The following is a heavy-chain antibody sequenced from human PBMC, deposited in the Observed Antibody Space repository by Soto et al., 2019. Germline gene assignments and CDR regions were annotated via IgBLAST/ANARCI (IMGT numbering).Heavy chain of an antibody. CDR1: GYSFTSYW. CDR2: IDPSDSYT. V-gene: IGHV5-10-1*01. CDR3: ARTEGYCSGGSCYHEYFQH. D-gene: IGHD2-15*01. J-gene: IGHJ1*01. Sequence: GESLKISCKGSGYSFTSYWISWVRQMPGKGLEWMGIIDPSDSYTNYSPSFQGHVTISADKSISTAYLQWSSLKASDTAMYYCARTEGYCSGGSCYHEYFQHWGQGTLVTVSS.